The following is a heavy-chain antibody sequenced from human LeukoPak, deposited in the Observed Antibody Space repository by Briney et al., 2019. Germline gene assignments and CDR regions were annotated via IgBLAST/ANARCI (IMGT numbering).Heavy chain of an antibody. CDR3: VGTYYYDSSGPGAFDI. CDR2: IYYSGST. Sequence: SETLSLTCTVSGGSISSSSYYWGWLRQPPGKGLEWIGSIYYSGSTYYNPSLKSRVTISVDTSKNQFSLKLSSVTAADTAAYYCVGTYYYDSSGPGAFDIWGQGTMVTVSS. V-gene: IGHV4-39*01. CDR1: GGSISSSSYY. D-gene: IGHD3-22*01. J-gene: IGHJ3*02.